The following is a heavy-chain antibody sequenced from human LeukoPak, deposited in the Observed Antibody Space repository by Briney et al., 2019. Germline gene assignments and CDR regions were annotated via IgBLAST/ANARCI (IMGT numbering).Heavy chain of an antibody. CDR1: GYTFTSYG. V-gene: IGHV1-18*01. CDR3: ARANDFWSGPYYYYMDV. J-gene: IGHJ6*03. CDR2: ISAYNGNT. Sequence: ASVKVSCKASGYTFTSYGISWVRQAPGQGLEWMGWISAYNGNTNYAQKLQGRVTMTTDTSTSTAYMELRSLRSDDTAVYYCARANDFWSGPYYYYMDVWGKGTTVTVSS. D-gene: IGHD3-3*01.